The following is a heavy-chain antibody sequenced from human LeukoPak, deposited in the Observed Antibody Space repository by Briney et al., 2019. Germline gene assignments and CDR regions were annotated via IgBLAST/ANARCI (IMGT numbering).Heavy chain of an antibody. CDR2: ISSSSSYI. CDR3: AREAAAGRENY. D-gene: IGHD6-13*01. J-gene: IGHJ4*02. Sequence: GGSLRLSCAASGFTFSSYNMNWVRQAPGKGLEWVSSISSSSSYIYYADSVKGRLTISRDNAKNSLYLQMNSLRAEDTAVYYCAREAAAGRENYWGQGTLVTVSS. CDR1: GFTFSSYN. V-gene: IGHV3-21*01.